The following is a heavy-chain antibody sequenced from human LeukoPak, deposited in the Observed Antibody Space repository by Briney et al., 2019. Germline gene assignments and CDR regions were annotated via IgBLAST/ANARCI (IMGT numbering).Heavy chain of an antibody. CDR3: ARLYYFDTSGPPL. Sequence: PSETLSLTCTISGGSISSGSYYWGWIRQPPGKGLEWIGSIYYSGRTYYNPSLKSRVTISVDTSKNEFSLKLSSVTAADTAMYYCARLYYFDTSGPPLWGQGTLVTVSS. D-gene: IGHD3-22*01. V-gene: IGHV4-39*01. J-gene: IGHJ4*02. CDR2: IYYSGRT. CDR1: GGSISSGSYY.